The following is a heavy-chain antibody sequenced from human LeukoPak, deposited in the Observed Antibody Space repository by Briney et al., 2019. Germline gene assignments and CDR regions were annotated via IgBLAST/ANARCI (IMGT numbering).Heavy chain of an antibody. J-gene: IGHJ4*02. D-gene: IGHD2-21*02. Sequence: PGGSLRLSCAASGFALRSYGMHWVRQAPGKGLDWVAIMSHDGKYINYADSVKGRFTISKDNSRNTLYLQMNSLRAEDTAVYYCAKDSCYEGGDCYRHFDQWGQGALVTVSS. CDR2: MSHDGKYI. CDR3: AKDSCYEGGDCYRHFDQ. V-gene: IGHV3-30*18. CDR1: GFALRSYG.